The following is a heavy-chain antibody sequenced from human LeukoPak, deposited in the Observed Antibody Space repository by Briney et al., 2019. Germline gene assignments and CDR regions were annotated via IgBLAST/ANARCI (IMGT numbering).Heavy chain of an antibody. CDR1: GFTFSSYG. Sequence: PGGSLRLSCAASGFTFSSYGMHWVRQAPGKGLEWVAVISYDGSNKYYADSVKGRFTISRDNSKNTLYLQMNSLRAEDTAVYYCARFPVSREYSSSFEAYYYYYMDVWGKGTTVTVSS. CDR3: ARFPVSREYSSSFEAYYYYYMDV. V-gene: IGHV3-30*03. CDR2: ISYDGSNK. J-gene: IGHJ6*03. D-gene: IGHD6-6*01.